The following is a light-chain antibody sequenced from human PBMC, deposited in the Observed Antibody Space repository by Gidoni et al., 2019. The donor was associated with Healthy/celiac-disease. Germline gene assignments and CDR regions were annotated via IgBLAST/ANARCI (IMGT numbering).Light chain of an antibody. V-gene: IGKV1-5*03. CDR2: KAS. J-gene: IGKJ1*01. Sequence: DIQMTQSPSTLSASVGDRVTITCRASQSISSWLAWYQQKPGKAPKLLIYKASSLESGVPSRFSGSGSGTEFTLTISSLQPDDFATYYCQQYTGAWTFGQGTKVEIK. CDR3: QQYTGAWT. CDR1: QSISSW.